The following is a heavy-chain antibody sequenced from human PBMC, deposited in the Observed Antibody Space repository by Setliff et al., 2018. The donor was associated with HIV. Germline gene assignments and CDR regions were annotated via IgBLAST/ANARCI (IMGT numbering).Heavy chain of an antibody. D-gene: IGHD4-17*01. Sequence: SETLSLTCTVSGGSVNSGAYYWSWIRQHPGKGLEWIGYIFYSGSTFYTPSLKSRLNISVDTSKNQFSLKLHSVTAADTAVYYCARVLAGWTVTSYNYYYMDVWGKGTTVTVSS. CDR2: IFYSGST. CDR1: GGSVNSGAYY. J-gene: IGHJ6*03. V-gene: IGHV4-31*02. CDR3: ARVLAGWTVTSYNYYYMDV.